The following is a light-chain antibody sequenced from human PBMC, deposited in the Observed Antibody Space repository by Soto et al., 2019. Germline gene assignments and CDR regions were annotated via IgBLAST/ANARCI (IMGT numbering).Light chain of an antibody. J-gene: IGLJ1*01. V-gene: IGLV2-14*03. CDR3: SSWRIPSSTPYL. Sequence: QSGRRQPPSMSRSARQTIILASTGTSIVVCSYNYVSRYQHYPGKAPKLVIYDVTNRPSGVSNRFSGSKSGTTASLTISGLQPDDEAPYYRSSWRIPSSTPYLFGTGTKVTVL. CDR1: SIVVCSYNY. CDR2: DVT.